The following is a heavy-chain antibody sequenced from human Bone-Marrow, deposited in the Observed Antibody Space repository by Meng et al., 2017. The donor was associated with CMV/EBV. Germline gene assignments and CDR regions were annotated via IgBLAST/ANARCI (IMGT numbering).Heavy chain of an antibody. V-gene: IGHV4-61*01. Sequence: CGGSGGSVIGGSYDYSWIRQPPGRGLEWIAHISYNGGTHYTPSLTTRVTISLDTSKSQLSLSLTSVTAADTAVYYCARQFLTGEIDSWGQGTLVTVSS. J-gene: IGHJ4*02. CDR1: GGSVIGGSYD. CDR3: ARQFLTGEIDS. CDR2: ISYNGGT. D-gene: IGHD7-27*01.